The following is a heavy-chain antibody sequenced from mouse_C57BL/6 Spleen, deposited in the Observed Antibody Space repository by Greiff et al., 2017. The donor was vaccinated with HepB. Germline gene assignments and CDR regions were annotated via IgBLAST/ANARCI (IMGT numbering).Heavy chain of an antibody. Sequence: QVQLQQSGAELVRPGSSVKLSCKASGYTFTSYWMHWVKQRPIQGLEWIGNIDPSDSETHYNQKFKDKATLTVDKSSSTAYMQLSSLTSEDSAVYYCAREAGTRRFAYWGQGTLVTVSA. CDR2: IDPSDSET. V-gene: IGHV1-52*01. J-gene: IGHJ3*01. CDR3: AREAGTRRFAY. CDR1: GYTFTSYW. D-gene: IGHD4-1*01.